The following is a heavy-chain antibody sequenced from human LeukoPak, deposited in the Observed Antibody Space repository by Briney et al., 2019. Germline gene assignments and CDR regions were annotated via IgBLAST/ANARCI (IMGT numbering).Heavy chain of an antibody. D-gene: IGHD5-24*01. V-gene: IGHV4-59*08. CDR2: IYYSGST. J-gene: IGHJ4*02. CDR3: ARLVEMATIIDY. CDR1: GGSISSYY. Sequence: XETLSLTCAVSGGSISSYYWSWIRQPPGKGLEWIGYIYYSGSTNYNPSLKSRVTISVDTSKNQFSLKLSSVTAADTAVYYCARLVEMATIIDYWGQGTLVTXSS.